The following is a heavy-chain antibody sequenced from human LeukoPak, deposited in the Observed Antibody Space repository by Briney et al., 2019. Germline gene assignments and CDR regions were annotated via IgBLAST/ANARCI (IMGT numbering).Heavy chain of an antibody. CDR1: GFTFSSYA. Sequence: PGGSLRLSCAASGFTFSSYAMSWVRQAPGKGLEWVSAISGSGGSTYYADSVKGRFTISRDNSKNTLYLQMNSLRAEGTAVYYCAKKGKQQLGYYFDYWGQGTLVTVSS. CDR3: AKKGKQQLGYYFDY. D-gene: IGHD6-13*01. J-gene: IGHJ4*02. V-gene: IGHV3-23*01. CDR2: ISGSGGST.